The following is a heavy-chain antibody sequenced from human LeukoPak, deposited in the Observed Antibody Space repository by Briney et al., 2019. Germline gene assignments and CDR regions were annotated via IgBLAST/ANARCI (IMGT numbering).Heavy chain of an antibody. CDR3: ARDRRVGATSYGMDV. D-gene: IGHD1-26*01. CDR1: GYTFTGYY. J-gene: IGHJ6*02. Sequence: ASVKLSCRASGYTFTGYYMHWVRQAPGQGLEWMGGINPNSGGTNYAQKFQGRVTMTRDTSISTAYMELSRLRSDDTAVYYCARDRRVGATSYGMDVWGQGTTVTVSS. V-gene: IGHV1-2*02. CDR2: INPNSGGT.